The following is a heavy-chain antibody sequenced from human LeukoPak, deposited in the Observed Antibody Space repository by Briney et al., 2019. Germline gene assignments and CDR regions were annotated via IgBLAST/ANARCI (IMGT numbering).Heavy chain of an antibody. V-gene: IGHV4-34*01. CDR3: ARGSRSRMTFIGGRPFDP. CDR2: SNHDGST. Sequence: SETLSLTCAVYGESISGYYWTWIRQPPGKGLEWIGESNHDGSTNFNPTLKSRVAISVDTSKNQFSLKLNSVTAADTAVYYCARGSRSRMTFIGGRPFDPWGQGTLVTVSS. D-gene: IGHD2/OR15-2a*01. J-gene: IGHJ5*02. CDR1: GESISGYY.